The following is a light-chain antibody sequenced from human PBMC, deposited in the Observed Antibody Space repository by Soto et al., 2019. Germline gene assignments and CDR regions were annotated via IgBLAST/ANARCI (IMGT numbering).Light chain of an antibody. CDR3: SSYTSSTTLV. CDR2: EVS. J-gene: IGLJ2*01. V-gene: IGLV2-14*01. CDR1: SNDVGGYNY. Sequence: QSALTQPASVSGSPGQSITISCTGTSNDVGGYNYVSWYQQYPGKAPKLIISEVSNRPSGVSHRFSGSRSGNTASLTISGLQAEDEADYYCSSYTSSTTLVFGGGTKLTVL.